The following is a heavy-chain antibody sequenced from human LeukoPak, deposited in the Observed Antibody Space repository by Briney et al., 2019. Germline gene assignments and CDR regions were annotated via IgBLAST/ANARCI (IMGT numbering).Heavy chain of an antibody. J-gene: IGHJ4*02. CDR1: GFTFSSYG. V-gene: IGHV3-30*03. Sequence: PGGSLRLSCAASGFTFSSYGMHWVRQAPGKGLEWVAVISYDGSNKYYADSVKGRFTISRDNSKNTLYLQMNSLRAEDTAVYYCAGTEVERRDILTGYPLDYWGQGTLVTVSS. D-gene: IGHD3-9*01. CDR3: AGTEVERRDILTGYPLDY. CDR2: ISYDGSNK.